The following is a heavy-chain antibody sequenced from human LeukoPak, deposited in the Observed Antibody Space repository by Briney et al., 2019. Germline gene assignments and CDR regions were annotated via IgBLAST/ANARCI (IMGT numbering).Heavy chain of an antibody. D-gene: IGHD2-2*01. J-gene: IGHJ4*02. CDR3: VLAGYCSSTSCYGHFDY. CDR1: GYTFTSYG. CDR2: ISAYNGNT. Sequence: ASVKVSCKASGYTFTSYGISWARQAPGQGLEWMGWISAYNGNTNYAQKLQGRVTMTTDTSTSTAYMELRSLRSDDTAVYYCVLAGYCSSTSCYGHFDYWGQGTLVTVSS. V-gene: IGHV1-18*01.